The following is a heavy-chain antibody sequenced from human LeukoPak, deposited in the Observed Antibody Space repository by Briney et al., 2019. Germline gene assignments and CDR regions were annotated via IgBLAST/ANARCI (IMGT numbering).Heavy chain of an antibody. CDR3: ARYYDFWSGYSKYYFDY. Sequence: ASVKVSCKASGYTFTSYGISWVRQAPGQGLEWMGWISAYNGNTNYAQKLQGRVTMTTDTSTSTPYMELRSLRSDDTAVYYCARYYDFWSGYSKYYFDYWGQGTLVTVSS. J-gene: IGHJ4*02. V-gene: IGHV1-18*01. CDR2: ISAYNGNT. CDR1: GYTFTSYG. D-gene: IGHD3-3*01.